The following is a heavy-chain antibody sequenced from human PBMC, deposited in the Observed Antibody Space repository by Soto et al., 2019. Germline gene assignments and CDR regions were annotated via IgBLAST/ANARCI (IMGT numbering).Heavy chain of an antibody. CDR2: IKQDGSEK. V-gene: IGHV3-7*03. CDR3: AKSLDIHYKNWFDP. CDR1: GFTFSSYW. Sequence: GGSLRLSCAASGFTFSSYWMSWVRQAPGKGLEWVANIKQDGSEKYYVDSVKGRFTISRDNAKNSLYLQMNSLRAEDTAVYYCAKSLDIHYKNWFDPWGQGTLVTVSS. D-gene: IGHD4-4*01. J-gene: IGHJ5*02.